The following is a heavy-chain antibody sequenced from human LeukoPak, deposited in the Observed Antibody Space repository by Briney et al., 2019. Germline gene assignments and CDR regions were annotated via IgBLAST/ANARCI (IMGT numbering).Heavy chain of an antibody. CDR3: AKGAYDAFNFYGMDV. CDR2: ISYDGSNR. D-gene: IGHD3-22*01. Sequence: GGSLRLSCAASGFTVSSYYMYWVRQAPGKGLEWVTLISYDGSNRYYADSVKGRFTISRDNSKNTLYLQMNSLRPEDTAVYYCAKGAYDAFNFYGMDVWGQGATVTVSS. CDR1: GFTVSSYY. J-gene: IGHJ6*02. V-gene: IGHV3-30*18.